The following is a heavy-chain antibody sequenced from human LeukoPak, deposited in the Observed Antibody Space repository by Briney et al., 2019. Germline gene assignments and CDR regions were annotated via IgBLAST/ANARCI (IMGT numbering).Heavy chain of an antibody. J-gene: IGHJ4*02. D-gene: IGHD4-11*01. CDR3: AKGDYSNFPDY. CDR1: GFTFTTFG. V-gene: IGHV3-30*18. CDR2: ISYDGSNK. Sequence: GGSLRLSCAASGFTFTTFGIHWVRQAPGKGLEWVAVISYDGSNKYYADSVKGRFTISRDNSKNTLYLQMNSLRAEDTAVYYCAKGDYSNFPDYWGQGTLVTVSS.